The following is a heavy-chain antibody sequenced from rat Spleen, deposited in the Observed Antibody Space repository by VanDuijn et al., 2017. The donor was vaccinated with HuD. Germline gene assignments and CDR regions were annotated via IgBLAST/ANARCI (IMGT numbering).Heavy chain of an antibody. Sequence: EVQLVESGGGLVRPGGSLKLSCSVSGFTFSTFDMAWVRQAPTKGLEWVASISPSGVTYYRDSVKGRFTISRDNTKSTLSLQMDSLRSEDTATYYCARRHYGYTDYFDYWGQGVMVPVSS. CDR1: GFTFSTFD. CDR2: ISPSGVT. J-gene: IGHJ2*01. V-gene: IGHV5-25*01. D-gene: IGHD1-11*01. CDR3: ARRHYGYTDYFDY.